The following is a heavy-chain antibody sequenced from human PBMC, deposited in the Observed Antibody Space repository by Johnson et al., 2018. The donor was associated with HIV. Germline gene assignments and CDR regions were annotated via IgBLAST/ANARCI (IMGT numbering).Heavy chain of an antibody. CDR1: GFAFSSYG. Sequence: QVQLVESGGGVVQPGRSLRLSCAASGFAFSSYGMHWVRQAPGKGLEWVAIIYSGGNTYYADSVKGRFTISRDNSKNTLYLQMNSLRAEDTAVYYCARGRTLITGTTFLFPVDIWGQGTMVTV. V-gene: IGHV3-NL1*01. CDR2: IYSGGNT. J-gene: IGHJ3*02. D-gene: IGHD1-7*01. CDR3: ARGRTLITGTTFLFPVDI.